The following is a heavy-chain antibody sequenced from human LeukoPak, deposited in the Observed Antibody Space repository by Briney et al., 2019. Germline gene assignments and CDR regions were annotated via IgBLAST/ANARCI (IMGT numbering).Heavy chain of an antibody. V-gene: IGHV1-69*05. J-gene: IGHJ4*02. CDR3: ARGYDSSGSLLGD. Sequence: SVKVSCKASGGTFSSYAISWVRQAPGQGLEWMGGIITIFGTANYAQKFQGRVTITTDESTSTAYMELSSLRSEDTAVYYCARGYDSSGSLLGDWDQGTLVTVSS. CDR2: IITIFGTA. D-gene: IGHD3-22*01. CDR1: GGTFSSYA.